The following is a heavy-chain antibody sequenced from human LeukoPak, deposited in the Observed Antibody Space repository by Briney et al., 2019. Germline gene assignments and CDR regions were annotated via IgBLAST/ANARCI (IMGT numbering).Heavy chain of an antibody. J-gene: IGHJ4*02. D-gene: IGHD3-22*01. Sequence: PSETVSLTCTVSGGTISRYYWSWIRQPPGKGLEWIGYIYYSGSTNYNPSLKSRVTISVDTSKNQFSLKLSSVTAADTAVYYCASSYYDSSGYYEDYWGLGTLVTVSS. CDR3: ASSYYDSSGYYEDY. V-gene: IGHV4-59*01. CDR1: GGTISRYY. CDR2: IYYSGST.